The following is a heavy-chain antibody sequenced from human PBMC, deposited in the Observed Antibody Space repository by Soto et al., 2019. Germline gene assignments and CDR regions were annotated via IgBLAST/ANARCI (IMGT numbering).Heavy chain of an antibody. J-gene: IGHJ5*02. V-gene: IGHV4-4*02. CDR2: IYHSGST. CDR1: GGSISSSNW. Sequence: QVQLQESGPGLVKPSGTLSLTCAVSGGSISSSNWWSWVRQPPGKGLEWIGEIYHSGSTNYNPSHKSRVHISVDKAENPFSLKLSSVTAADTAVYYCARGGGLVRGVIRNWFDPWGQGTLVTVSS. CDR3: ARGGGLVRGVIRNWFDP. D-gene: IGHD3-10*01.